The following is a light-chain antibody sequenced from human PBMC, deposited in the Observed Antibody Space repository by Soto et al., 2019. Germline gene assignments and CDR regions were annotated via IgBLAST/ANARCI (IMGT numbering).Light chain of an antibody. Sequence: EIVLTQSPGTLSLSPGERATLSCRASQSFSSRYLAWYQQEPGQAPRLLIHGASSRATGIPDRFSGSGSGAVFTLTISRLEPEDFAVYYCQQYGGTPPHTFGQGTKLEIK. J-gene: IGKJ2*01. V-gene: IGKV3-20*01. CDR1: QSFSSRY. CDR3: QQYGGTPPHT. CDR2: GAS.